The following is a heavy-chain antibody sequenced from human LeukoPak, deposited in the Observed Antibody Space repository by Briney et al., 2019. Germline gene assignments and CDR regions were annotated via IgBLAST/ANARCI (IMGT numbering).Heavy chain of an antibody. CDR2: IHSGGST. V-gene: IGHV3-53*01. CDR3: ARVGSTLPFDY. Sequence: GGSLRLSCAASGFTVSSKYMSWVRQAPGKGLEWVSVIHSGGSTHYADSVKGRFSISRDNSKNTLYLQMDSLRADDTAVYYCARVGSTLPFDYWGQGTLVTVSS. J-gene: IGHJ4*02. D-gene: IGHD1-26*01. CDR1: GFTVSSKY.